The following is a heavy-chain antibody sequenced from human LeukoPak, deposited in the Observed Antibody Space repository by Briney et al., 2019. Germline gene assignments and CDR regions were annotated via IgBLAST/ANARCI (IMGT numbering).Heavy chain of an antibody. CDR3: AKVDHSSTWPLKFDY. V-gene: IGHV3-23*01. CDR2: ISGSGGST. D-gene: IGHD6-13*01. CDR1: GFTFSSYA. J-gene: IGHJ4*02. Sequence: GGSLRLSCAASGFTFSSYAMSWVRQAPGKGLEWGSGISGSGGSTYYADSVKGRFTISRDNSKSTLYLQMSSLRAEDTAVYYCAKVDHSSTWPLKFDYWGQGTLVTVSS.